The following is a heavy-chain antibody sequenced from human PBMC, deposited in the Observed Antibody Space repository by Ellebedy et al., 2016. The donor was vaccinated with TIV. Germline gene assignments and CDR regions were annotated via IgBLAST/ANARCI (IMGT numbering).Heavy chain of an antibody. CDR2: IAFDRSNE. J-gene: IGHJ4*02. Sequence: PGGSLRLSCAASGINVSTNYMIWVRQAPGKGLECVAFIAFDRSNEYYTESVKGRFTISRDSSKNTLYLQINSLRAEDTAVYYCARDAAGNGGKLDYWGQGALVTVSS. CDR1: GINVSTNY. V-gene: IGHV3-30*03. D-gene: IGHD4-23*01. CDR3: ARDAAGNGGKLDY.